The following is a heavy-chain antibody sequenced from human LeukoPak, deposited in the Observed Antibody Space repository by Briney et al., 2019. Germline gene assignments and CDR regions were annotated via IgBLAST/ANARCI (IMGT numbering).Heavy chain of an antibody. CDR1: GGTFSSYA. CDR2: IIPIFGTA. Sequence: SVKVSCKASGGTFSSYAISWVRQAPGQGLKWMGRIIPIFGTANYAQKFQGRVTITTDESTSTAYMELSSLRSEDTAVYYCARDLYSSWYLSNWFDPWGQGTLVTVSS. J-gene: IGHJ5*02. V-gene: IGHV1-69*05. CDR3: ARDLYSSWYLSNWFDP. D-gene: IGHD6-13*01.